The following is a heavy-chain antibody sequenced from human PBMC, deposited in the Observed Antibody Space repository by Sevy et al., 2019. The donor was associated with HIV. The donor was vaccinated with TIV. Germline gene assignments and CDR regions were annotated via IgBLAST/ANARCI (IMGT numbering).Heavy chain of an antibody. D-gene: IGHD1-26*01. CDR2: ISPIFRTT. J-gene: IGHJ5*02. CDR3: ARGATYLPKFFYS. V-gene: IGHV1-69*13. CDR1: GGPFNSNA. Sequence: ASVKVSCKAFGGPFNSNAITWVRQAPGQGLEWMGGISPIFRTTYYAQKFQGRVTISADELATTAYMELSSLRSEDTAVYYCARGATYLPKFFYSWGQGTLVTVSS.